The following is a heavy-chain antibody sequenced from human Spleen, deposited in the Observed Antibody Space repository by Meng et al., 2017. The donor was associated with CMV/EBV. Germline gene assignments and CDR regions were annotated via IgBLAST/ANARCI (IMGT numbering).Heavy chain of an antibody. CDR3: ARGDYDFHP. J-gene: IGHJ5*02. V-gene: IGHV1-46*01. D-gene: IGHD3-3*01. CDR2: INPNSGTP. CDR1: GYTFINYY. Sequence: KVSCKASGYTFINYYMHWVRQAPGQGLQWMGFINPNSGTPNYAQKFRDRVTMTRDTSTTTVYMELSSLKSDDTAVYYCARGDYDFHPWGQGTLVTVSS.